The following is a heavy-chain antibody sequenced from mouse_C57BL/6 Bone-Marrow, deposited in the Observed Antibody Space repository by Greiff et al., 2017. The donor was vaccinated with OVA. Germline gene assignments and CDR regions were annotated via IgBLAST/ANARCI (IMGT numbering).Heavy chain of an antibody. CDR2: ILPGSGST. CDR1: GHTFTGYW. Sequence: QVQLQQSGAELMKPGASVKLSCKATGHTFTGYWIEWVKQRPGHGLEWIGEILPGSGSTNYNEKFEGKATFTADTSSNTAYMQLSSLTTEDSAIYYCAREGDYYGSKDYWGQGTTLTVSS. J-gene: IGHJ2*01. D-gene: IGHD1-1*01. V-gene: IGHV1-9*01. CDR3: AREGDYYGSKDY.